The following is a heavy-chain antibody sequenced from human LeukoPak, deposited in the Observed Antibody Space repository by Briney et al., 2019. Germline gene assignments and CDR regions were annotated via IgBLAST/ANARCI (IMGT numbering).Heavy chain of an antibody. Sequence: ASVKVSCKASGYTFTDYDINWVRQATGQGLEWMGWMNPKSGNTGYAQKFQGRVTMTRDTSITTAHMELTTLRSEDTAVYYCARVWSGLDPWGQGTLVTVSS. CDR2: MNPKSGNT. CDR1: GYTFTDYD. D-gene: IGHD3-10*01. CDR3: ARVWSGLDP. J-gene: IGHJ5*02. V-gene: IGHV1-8*01.